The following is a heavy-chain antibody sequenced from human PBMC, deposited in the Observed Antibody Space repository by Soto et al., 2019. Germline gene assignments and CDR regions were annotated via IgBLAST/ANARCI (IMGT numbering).Heavy chain of an antibody. V-gene: IGHV3-53*01. J-gene: IGHJ1*01. CDR3: ASGNKPRYFQH. Sequence: AGGSLRLSCAASGFTVSSNYMSWVRQAPGKGLEWVSVIYSGGSTYYADSVKGRFTISRDNSKNTLYLQMNSLRAEDTAVYYCASGNKPRYFQHWGQGTLVTVYS. D-gene: IGHD1-1*01. CDR2: IYSGGST. CDR1: GFTVSSNY.